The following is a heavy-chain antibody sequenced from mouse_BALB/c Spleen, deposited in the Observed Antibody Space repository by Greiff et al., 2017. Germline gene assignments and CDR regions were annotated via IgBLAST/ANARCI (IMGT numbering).Heavy chain of an antibody. CDR3: ARSEGYYYGSSPAMDY. CDR2: ISSGSSTN. V-gene: IGHV5-17*02. D-gene: IGHD1-1*01. J-gene: IGHJ4*01. CDR1: GFTFSSFG. Sequence: EVKLVESGGGLVQPGGSRKLSCAASGFTFSSFGMHWVRQAPEKGLEWVAYISSGSSTNYYADTVKGRFTISRDNHKNTLFLQMTSLRSEDTAMYYCARSEGYYYGSSPAMDYWGQGTSVTVSS.